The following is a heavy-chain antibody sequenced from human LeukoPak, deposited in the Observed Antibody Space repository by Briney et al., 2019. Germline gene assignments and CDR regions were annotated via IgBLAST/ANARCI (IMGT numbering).Heavy chain of an antibody. CDR2: IYHSGST. CDR1: GASVSTSDW. J-gene: IGHJ1*01. CDR3: AREWNSGLLH. Sequence: SETLSLTCAVSGASVSTSDWWSWVRQPPGKGLEWIGEIYHSGSTNYNPSLKSRVTISVDKSKNQFSLKLSSVTAADTAVYYCAREWNSGLLHWGQGTLVTVSS. D-gene: IGHD1/OR15-1a*01. V-gene: IGHV4-4*02.